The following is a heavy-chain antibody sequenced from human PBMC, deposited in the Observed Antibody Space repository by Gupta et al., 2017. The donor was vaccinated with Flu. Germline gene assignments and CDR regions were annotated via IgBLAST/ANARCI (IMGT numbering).Heavy chain of an antibody. CDR2: ISGSGDTT. J-gene: IGHJ6*02. CDR1: GFTFSNHA. Sequence: SGFTFSNHAINWVRQAPGKGLEWVSTISGSGDTTYYADSVKGRFIISRDNSKNTLYLQMNSLRAEDTAVYYCAGSSLRYSTGGLDVWGQGTTVTVSS. D-gene: IGHD2-21*01. V-gene: IGHV3-23*01. CDR3: AGSSLRYSTGGLDV.